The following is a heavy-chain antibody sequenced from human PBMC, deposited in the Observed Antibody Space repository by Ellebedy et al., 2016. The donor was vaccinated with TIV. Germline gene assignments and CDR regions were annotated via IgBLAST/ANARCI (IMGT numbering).Heavy chain of an antibody. D-gene: IGHD3-22*01. V-gene: IGHV4-34*01. J-gene: IGHJ4*02. CDR1: GGSFSGYY. CDR2: VNHSGIT. CDR3: ARGNYDSSGYYIDY. Sequence: SETLSLTXAVYGGSFSGYYWSWIRQPPGKGLEWIGEVNHSGITTYNPSLKSRVTLSVDTSKNQFSLKLASVTAADTTVYYCARGNYDSSGYYIDYWGRGTLVTVSS.